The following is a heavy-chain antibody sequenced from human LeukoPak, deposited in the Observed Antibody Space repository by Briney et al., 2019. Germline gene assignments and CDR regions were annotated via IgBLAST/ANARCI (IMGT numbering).Heavy chain of an antibody. CDR1: GYGLTSYW. V-gene: IGHV5-51*01. CDR3: ARPYYDSSGYPYYFDY. Sequence: GESLKISCKGSGYGLTSYWIGWVRQMPGKGLEWMGIIYPGDSDTRYSPSFQGQVTISADKSISTAYLQWSSLKASDTAMYYCARPYYDSSGYPYYFDYWGQGTLVTVSS. D-gene: IGHD3-22*01. J-gene: IGHJ4*02. CDR2: IYPGDSDT.